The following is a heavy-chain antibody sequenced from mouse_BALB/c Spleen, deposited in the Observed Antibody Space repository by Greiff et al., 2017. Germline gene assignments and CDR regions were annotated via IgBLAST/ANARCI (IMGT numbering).Heavy chain of an antibody. Sequence: VQLQQSGAELMKPGASVKISCKATGYTFSSYWLEWVKQRPGHGLEWIGEILPGSGSTNYNEKFKGKATFTADTSSNTAYMQLSSLTSEDSAVYYCARRDYYGSSPFAYWGQGTLVTVSA. CDR1: GYTFSSYW. CDR3: ARRDYYGSSPFAY. CDR2: ILPGSGST. D-gene: IGHD1-1*01. V-gene: IGHV1-9*01. J-gene: IGHJ3*01.